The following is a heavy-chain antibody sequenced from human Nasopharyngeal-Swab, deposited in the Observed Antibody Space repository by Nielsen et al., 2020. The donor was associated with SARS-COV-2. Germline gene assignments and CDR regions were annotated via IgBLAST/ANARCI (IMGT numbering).Heavy chain of an antibody. CDR3: ASLLTAMANDY. D-gene: IGHD5-18*01. CDR2: ISYDGSNK. J-gene: IGHJ4*02. Sequence: GGSLRLSCAASGFTFSSYAMHWVRQAPGKGLEWVAVISYDGSNKYYADSVKGRFTISRDNSNNTLYLQMNSLRAEDTAVYYCASLLTAMANDYWGQGTLVTVSS. CDR1: GFTFSSYA. V-gene: IGHV3-30-3*01.